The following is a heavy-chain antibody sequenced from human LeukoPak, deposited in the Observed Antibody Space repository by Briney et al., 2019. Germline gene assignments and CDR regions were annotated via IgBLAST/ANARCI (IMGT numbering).Heavy chain of an antibody. CDR1: GGSISSSSYY. CDR2: IYYSGST. CDR3: ASSVLYFYYAMDV. Sequence: PSETLSLTCTVSGGSISSSSYYWGWIRQPPGKGLEWIGSIYYSGSTYYNPSLKSRVTISVDTSKNQFSLKLSSVTAADTAVYYRASSVLYFYYAMDVWGPGTAVAVSS. J-gene: IGHJ6*02. V-gene: IGHV4-39*01. D-gene: IGHD2-2*02.